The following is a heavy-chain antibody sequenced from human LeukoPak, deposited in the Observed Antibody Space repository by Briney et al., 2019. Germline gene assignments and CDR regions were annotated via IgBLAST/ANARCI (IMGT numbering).Heavy chain of an antibody. Sequence: ASVKVSCKASGYTFTSYGISWVRQAPGQGLEWMGWISAYNGNTNYAQKLQGRVTMTTDTSTSTAYMELRSLRSDDTAVYYCAREGYSSGWYHDYYYYYMDVWGKGTTVTVSS. J-gene: IGHJ6*03. CDR3: AREGYSSGWYHDYYYYYMDV. CDR1: GYTFTSYG. CDR2: ISAYNGNT. V-gene: IGHV1-18*01. D-gene: IGHD6-19*01.